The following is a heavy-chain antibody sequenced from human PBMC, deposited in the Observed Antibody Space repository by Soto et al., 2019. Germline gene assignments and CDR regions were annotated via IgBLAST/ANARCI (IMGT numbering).Heavy chain of an antibody. V-gene: IGHV3-23*01. J-gene: IGHJ4*02. CDR3: ATRPSSGWNLFDY. CDR1: GFTFSSYA. CDR2: ISDSGGTT. Sequence: PGGSLRLSCAASGFTFSSYAMSWVRQPPGKGLEWVSAISDSGGTTYYADSVKGRFTISRDNSKNTLYLQMNSLRADDTAVYYCATRPSSGWNLFDYWGQGTLVTVSS. D-gene: IGHD6-19*01.